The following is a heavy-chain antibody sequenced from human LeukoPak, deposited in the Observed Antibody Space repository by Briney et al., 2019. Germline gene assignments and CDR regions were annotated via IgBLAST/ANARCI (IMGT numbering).Heavy chain of an antibody. V-gene: IGHV4-59*01. CDR2: IYYSETI. Sequence: SETLSLTCTVSGGSINSYYWSWIRQPPGQGLEWIGYIYYSETINYNPSLKSRVTISLDTSKNQVSLKLTSVTAADTAVYYCVRVGGASSVLSAFDIWGQGAMVTVSS. CDR1: GGSINSYY. D-gene: IGHD6-6*01. J-gene: IGHJ3*02. CDR3: VRVGGASSVLSAFDI.